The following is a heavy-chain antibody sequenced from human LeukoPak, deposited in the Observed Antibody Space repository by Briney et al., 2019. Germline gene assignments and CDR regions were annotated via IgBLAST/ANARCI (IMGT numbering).Heavy chain of an antibody. J-gene: IGHJ4*02. V-gene: IGHV3-30*02. D-gene: IGHD2-2*01. CDR1: GFTFSSYG. CDR3: AKVSVVPAPTGDY. CDR2: IRYDGSNK. Sequence: GGSLRLSCAASGFTFSSYGMHWVRQAPGKGLEWVAFIRYDGSNKYYADSVKGRFTISRDNSKNTLYLQMNSLRAEDTAVYYCAKVSVVPAPTGDYWGQGTLVTVSS.